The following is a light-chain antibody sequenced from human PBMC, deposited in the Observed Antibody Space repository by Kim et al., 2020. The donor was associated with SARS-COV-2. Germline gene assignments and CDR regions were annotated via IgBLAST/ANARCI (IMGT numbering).Light chain of an antibody. V-gene: IGKV3-20*01. CDR3: QHYVTSPYT. CDR1: LTVDINF. Sequence: SPGERDTLSCRASLTVDINFLAWYQQRPGQAPRLLISGASTRATGVPDRFSVSGSGTDFTLTISRLEPEDFAVYYCQHYVTSPYTFGQGTKVDIK. J-gene: IGKJ2*01. CDR2: GAS.